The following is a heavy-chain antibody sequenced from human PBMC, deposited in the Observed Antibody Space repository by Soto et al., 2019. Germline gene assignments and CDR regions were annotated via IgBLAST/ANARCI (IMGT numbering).Heavy chain of an antibody. CDR2: IRSKANNYAT. Sequence: EVQLVESGGGLVQPGGSLKLSCAXSGFTFSGSAVHWVRQASGKGLEWVGRIRSKANNYATAYAASVQGRFTIFRDDLKNTAYLQMNSLKTEDTAVYYCTNPQVYYGMDVWGQGTTVTVSS. CDR3: TNPQVYYGMDV. J-gene: IGHJ6*02. CDR1: GFTFSGSA. V-gene: IGHV3-73*02.